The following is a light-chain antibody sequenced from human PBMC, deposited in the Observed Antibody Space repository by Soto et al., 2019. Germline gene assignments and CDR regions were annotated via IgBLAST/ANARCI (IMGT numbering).Light chain of an antibody. J-gene: IGKJ4*01. V-gene: IGKV4-1*01. Sequence: DIVMTQSPDSLAVSLGERATINCKSSQSLSYSSNNKNYLVWYQQKPGQPPRLLIYWASTRESGVPDRFSGSGSGTDFTLTISSLQAEDVAVYYCQQYYITPLTFGGGTKVDI. CDR3: QQYYITPLT. CDR2: WAS. CDR1: QSLSYSSNNKNY.